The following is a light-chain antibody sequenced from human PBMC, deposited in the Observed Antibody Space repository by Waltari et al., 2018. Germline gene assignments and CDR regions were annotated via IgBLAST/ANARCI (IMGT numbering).Light chain of an antibody. J-gene: IGKJ5*01. CDR1: QSVSSSY. CDR2: CAS. Sequence: EIVLTQSPGTLSLSPGARATLSCRASQSVSSSYLAWYQQKPGQAPRLLIYCASIRATGIPDRFSGSGSGTDFTLTISRLEPEDFAVYYCQQYGSSPWITFGQGTRLEIK. V-gene: IGKV3-20*01. CDR3: QQYGSSPWIT.